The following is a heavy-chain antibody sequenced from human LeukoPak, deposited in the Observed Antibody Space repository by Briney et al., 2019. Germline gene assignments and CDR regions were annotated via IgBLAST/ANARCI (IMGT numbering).Heavy chain of an antibody. CDR1: GFTFSSYG. V-gene: IGHV3-33*01. CDR3: ARAAYDSSGYLTL. J-gene: IGHJ4*02. CDR2: IWYDGTNK. D-gene: IGHD3-22*01. Sequence: GGSLRLSCAASGFTFSSYGMHWVRQAPGKGLEWVAVIWYDGTNKYYAESVKGRFTISRDSSKNTLYLQMNSLRAEDTAAYYCARAAYDSSGYLTLWGQGTLVTVSS.